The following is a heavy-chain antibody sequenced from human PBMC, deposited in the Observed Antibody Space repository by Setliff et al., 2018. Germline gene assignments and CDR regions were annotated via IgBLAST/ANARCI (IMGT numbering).Heavy chain of an antibody. Sequence: PSETLSLTCTVSGGSISRYHWSWIRQPPGKGLEWIGYIQTSGTTNYNPSLKSRVTISVAPSKNQVSLKLTSVSAADTAVYYCASHLRYEYNWFDPWGQGTLVTVSS. D-gene: IGHD2-15*01. CDR3: ASHLRYEYNWFDP. CDR1: GGSISRYH. J-gene: IGHJ5*02. CDR2: IQTSGTT. V-gene: IGHV4-4*08.